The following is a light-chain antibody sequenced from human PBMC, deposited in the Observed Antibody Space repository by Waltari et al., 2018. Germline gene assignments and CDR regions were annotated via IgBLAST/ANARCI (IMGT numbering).Light chain of an antibody. Sequence: EIVLTQSPGTLSLSQGERATLSFWASQSVGRSLAWYQQKRGQAPRLLIYGASTRATGIPDRFSGSGSGTDFSLTISRLEPEDFAVYYCQHYVRLPVTFGQWTKVEI. CDR1: QSVGRS. V-gene: IGKV3-20*01. J-gene: IGKJ1*01. CDR3: QHYVRLPVT. CDR2: GAS.